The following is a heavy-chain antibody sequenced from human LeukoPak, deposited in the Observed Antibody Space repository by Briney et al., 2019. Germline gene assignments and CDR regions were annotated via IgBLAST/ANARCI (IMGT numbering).Heavy chain of an antibody. V-gene: IGHV3-33*06. D-gene: IGHD5-18*01. J-gene: IGHJ4*02. Sequence: GGSLSLPCTGSGLPFSSYGMHWVRQSPARGLEGVAVIWYYGSNKYYADSVKGRFTISRDNSKNTLNLQMNSLRAEETVVYYCAKDPDTVMVPPYFDYWGEGSLVTVSS. CDR2: IWYYGSNK. CDR3: AKDPDTVMVPPYFDY. CDR1: GLPFSSYG.